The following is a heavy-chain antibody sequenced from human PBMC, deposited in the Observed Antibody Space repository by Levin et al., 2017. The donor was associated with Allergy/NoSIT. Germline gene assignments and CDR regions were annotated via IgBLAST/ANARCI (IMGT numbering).Heavy chain of an antibody. J-gene: IGHJ4*02. CDR2: IKQDGSDK. D-gene: IGHD3-10*01. V-gene: IGHV3-7*01. Sequence: QPGGSLRLSCAASGFTFRTFWMSWVRQAPGKGPEWMANIKQDGSDKYYVDSVEGRFTVSRDNAKNSLYLQMNSLRVEDTAVYYCARDHDGEDEYFDFWGQGTLVTVSS. CDR3: ARDHDGEDEYFDF. CDR1: GFTFRTFW.